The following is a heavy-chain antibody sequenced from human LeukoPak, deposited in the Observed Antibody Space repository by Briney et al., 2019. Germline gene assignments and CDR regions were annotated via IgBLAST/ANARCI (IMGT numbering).Heavy chain of an antibody. CDR2: ISSSSSYI. CDR1: GFTFSSYS. V-gene: IGHV3-21*01. J-gene: IGHJ6*03. CDR3: ARDAKYCSSTSCEGDYYYYYMDV. Sequence: GGSLRLSCAASGFTFSSYSMNWVRQAPGKGLEWVSSISSSSSYIYYADSVKGRFTISRDNAKNSLYLQMNSLRAEDTAVYYCARDAKYCSSTSCEGDYYYYYMDVWGKGTTITVSS. D-gene: IGHD2-2*01.